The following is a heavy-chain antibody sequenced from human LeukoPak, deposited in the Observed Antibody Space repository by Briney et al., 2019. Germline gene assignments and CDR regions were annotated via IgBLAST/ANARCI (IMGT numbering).Heavy chain of an antibody. CDR3: ARTYNCGGDCYYFDY. D-gene: IGHD2-21*02. Sequence: GGSLRLSCAASGFTFSSYWMHSVRQAPGKGLVCVSRINSDGSSTSYADSVKGRFTISRDNAKNTVYLQMNSLRAEDTAVYYCARTYNCGGDCYYFDYWGQGTLVTVPS. CDR2: INSDGSST. J-gene: IGHJ4*02. V-gene: IGHV3-74*01. CDR1: GFTFSSYW.